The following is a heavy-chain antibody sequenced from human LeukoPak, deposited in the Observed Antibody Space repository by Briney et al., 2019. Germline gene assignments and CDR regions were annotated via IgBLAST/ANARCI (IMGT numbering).Heavy chain of an antibody. CDR1: GGSFSGYY. CDR2: INHSGST. J-gene: IGHJ4*02. V-gene: IGHV4-34*01. CDR3: AREGTAFDY. Sequence: SETLSLTCAVYGGSFSGYYWSWIRQPPGKGLEWIGEINHSGSTNYNPSLKSRVAISVDTSKNQFSLKLSSVTAADTAVYYCAREGTAFDYWGQGTLVTVSS.